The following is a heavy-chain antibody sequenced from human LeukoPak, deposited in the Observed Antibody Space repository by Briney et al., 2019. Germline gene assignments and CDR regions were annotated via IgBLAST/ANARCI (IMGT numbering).Heavy chain of an antibody. D-gene: IGHD3-22*01. Sequence: GSLRLSCTVSGGSISSYYWSWIRQPAGKGLEWIGRIYTSGSTNYNPSLKSRVTMSVDTSKNQFSLKLSSVTAADTAVYYCAREPLLGGYYSNDAFDIWGQGTMATVSS. CDR2: IYTSGST. CDR1: GGSISSYY. J-gene: IGHJ3*02. V-gene: IGHV4-4*07. CDR3: AREPLLGGYYSNDAFDI.